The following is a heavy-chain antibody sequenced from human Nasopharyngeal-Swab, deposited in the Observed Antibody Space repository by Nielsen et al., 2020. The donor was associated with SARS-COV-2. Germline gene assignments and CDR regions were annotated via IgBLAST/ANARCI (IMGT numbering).Heavy chain of an antibody. CDR3: AKDRDSGDDSDDYYHYYGMDV. Sequence: GGSLRLSCAASGFTFSNYAMNWVRQAPGKGLEWVSVISGSDHTTYYADSVKGRFTISRDNSKNTVNLQMNSLRVEDTAIYYCAKDRDSGDDSDDYYHYYGMDVWGQGTTVTVFS. CDR2: ISGSDHTT. V-gene: IGHV3-23*01. D-gene: IGHD5-12*01. CDR1: GFTFSNYA. J-gene: IGHJ6*02.